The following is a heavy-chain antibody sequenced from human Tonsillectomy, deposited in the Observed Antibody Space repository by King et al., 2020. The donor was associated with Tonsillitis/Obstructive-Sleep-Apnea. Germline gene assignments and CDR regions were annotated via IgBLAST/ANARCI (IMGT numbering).Heavy chain of an antibody. Sequence: VQLVESGGGVVQPGRSLRLSCAASGFTFSSYAMHWVRQAPGKGLEWVAVISYDGSNKYYADSVKGRFTISRDNSKNTLYLQMNSLRAEDTAVYYCAREWGDIVVVPAAIATSNYYMDVWGKGTTVTVSS. J-gene: IGHJ6*03. D-gene: IGHD2-2*01. CDR3: AREWGDIVVVPAAIATSNYYMDV. CDR1: GFTFSSYA. CDR2: ISYDGSNK. V-gene: IGHV3-30*01.